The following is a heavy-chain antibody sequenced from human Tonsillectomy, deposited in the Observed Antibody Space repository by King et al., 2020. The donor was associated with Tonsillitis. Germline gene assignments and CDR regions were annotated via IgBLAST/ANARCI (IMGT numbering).Heavy chain of an antibody. D-gene: IGHD3-3*01. J-gene: IGHJ4*02. V-gene: IGHV4-39*01. CDR3: ATHYDFWSGYYSDDY. CDR1: GGSISSSSYY. Sequence: LQLQESGPGLVKPSETLSLTCTVSGGSISSSSYYWGWIRQPPGKGLEWIESIYYSGSTYYNPSLKSRVTISVDTSKNQFSLKLSSVTAADTAVYYCATHYDFWSGYYSDDYWGQGTLVTVSS. CDR2: IYYSGST.